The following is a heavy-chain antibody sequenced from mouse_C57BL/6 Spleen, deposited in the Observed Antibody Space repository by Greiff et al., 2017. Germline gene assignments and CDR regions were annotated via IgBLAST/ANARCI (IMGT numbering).Heavy chain of an antibody. V-gene: IGHV3-6*01. J-gene: IGHJ4*01. CDR2: ISYDGSN. Sequence: DVQLQESGPGLVKPSQSLSLTCSVTGYSITSGYYWNWIRQFPGNKLEWMGYISYDGSNNYNPSLKNRISITRDTSKNQFFLKLNSVTTEDTATYYCARELDYYAMDYWGQGTSVTVSS. CDR1: GYSITSGYY. CDR3: ARELDYYAMDY.